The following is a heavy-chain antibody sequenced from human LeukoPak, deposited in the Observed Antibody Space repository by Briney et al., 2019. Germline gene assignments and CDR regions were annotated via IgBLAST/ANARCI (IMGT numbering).Heavy chain of an antibody. CDR2: ISSSSSYT. CDR1: GFTFSDYY. CDR3: AREWSYYGSGSYRYYFDY. Sequence: GGSLRLSCAASGFTFSDYYMSWIRQAPGKGLEWASYISSSSSYTNYADSVKGRFTISRDNAKNSLYLQMNSLRAEDTAVYYCAREWSYYGSGSYRYYFDYWGQGTLVTVSS. V-gene: IGHV3-11*05. J-gene: IGHJ4*02. D-gene: IGHD3-10*01.